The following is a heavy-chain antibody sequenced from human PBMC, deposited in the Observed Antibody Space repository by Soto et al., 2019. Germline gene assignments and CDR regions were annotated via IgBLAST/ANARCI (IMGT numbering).Heavy chain of an antibody. CDR1: GFTFSSYA. J-gene: IGHJ4*02. Sequence: GGSLRLSCAASGFTFSSYAMHWVRQAPGKGLEWVAVISYDGSNKYYADSVKGRFTISRDNSKNTLYLQMNSLRAEDTAVYYCARESPIVVVPAAIGPLDYWGQGTLVTVSS. CDR2: ISYDGSNK. CDR3: ARESPIVVVPAAIGPLDY. V-gene: IGHV3-30-3*01. D-gene: IGHD2-2*02.